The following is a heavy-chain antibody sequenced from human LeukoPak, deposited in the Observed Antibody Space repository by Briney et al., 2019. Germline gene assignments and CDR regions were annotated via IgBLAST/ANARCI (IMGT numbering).Heavy chain of an antibody. J-gene: IGHJ4*02. CDR2: ISAYNGNT. V-gene: IGHV1-18*01. Sequence: ASVKVSCKASGYTFTSYGISWVRQAPGQGLEWMGWISAYNGNTNYAQKLQGRVTMTTDTSTSTAYMELRSLRSDDTAVYYCARPFRSIAAGSLDCWGQGTLVTVSS. CDR3: ARPFRSIAAGSLDC. CDR1: GYTFTSYG. D-gene: IGHD6-6*01.